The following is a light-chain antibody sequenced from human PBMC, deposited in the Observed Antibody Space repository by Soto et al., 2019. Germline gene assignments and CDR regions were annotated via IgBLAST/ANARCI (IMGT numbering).Light chain of an antibody. CDR1: QSVSSN. V-gene: IGKV3-15*01. J-gene: IGKJ1*01. Sequence: VMTQSPATLSVSPGERATLSCRASQSVSSNLAWYQQKPGQAPRLLIYGASTRATGISVRFSGGGSGTEFTLTISSLQSEDFVVYYCQQYNNWPPIFGQGTKVEIK. CDR2: GAS. CDR3: QQYNNWPPI.